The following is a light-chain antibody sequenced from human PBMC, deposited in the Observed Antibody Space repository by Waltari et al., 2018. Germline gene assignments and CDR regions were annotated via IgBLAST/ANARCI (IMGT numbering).Light chain of an antibody. J-gene: IGLJ1*01. CDR2: EVM. V-gene: IGLV2-8*01. CDR1: SSDVGGYNY. Sequence: QSALTQPPSASGSPGQSVTISCTGTSSDVGGYNYVSWYQQHPGKAPKRMIYEVMKRPSAVPDRFSGSKSGNPASLTVSGLQAEDEADYYCSSYAGSNNYVFGTGTKVTVL. CDR3: SSYAGSNNYV.